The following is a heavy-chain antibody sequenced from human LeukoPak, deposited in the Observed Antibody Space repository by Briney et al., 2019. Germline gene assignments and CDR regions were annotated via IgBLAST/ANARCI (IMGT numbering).Heavy chain of an antibody. J-gene: IGHJ6*04. CDR2: IYHSGST. Sequence: SQTLSLTCAVSGGSISSGGYSWSWIRQPPGKGLEWIGYIYHSGSTYYNPSLKGRVTISADRSKNQFSLKLSSVTAADTAVYYCAREGGGDGMDVWGKGTTVTVSS. CDR3: AREGGGDGMDV. CDR1: GGSISSGGYS. V-gene: IGHV4-30-2*01.